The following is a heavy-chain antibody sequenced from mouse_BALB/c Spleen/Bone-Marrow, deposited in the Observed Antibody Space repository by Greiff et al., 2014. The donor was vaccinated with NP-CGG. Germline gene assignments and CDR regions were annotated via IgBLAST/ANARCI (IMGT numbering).Heavy chain of an antibody. CDR2: ISSGGSCT. V-gene: IGHV5-6*01. Sequence: EVKLMESGGDLVKPGGSLKLSCAASGFTFSSYGMSWVRQTPDKRLEWVATISSGGSCTYYPDSVKGRFTISRDNAKNTLYLQMSSLKSEDTAMYYCARLGRDYFDYWGQGTTLTVSS. CDR1: GFTFSSYG. CDR3: ARLGRDYFDY. J-gene: IGHJ2*01. D-gene: IGHD4-1*01.